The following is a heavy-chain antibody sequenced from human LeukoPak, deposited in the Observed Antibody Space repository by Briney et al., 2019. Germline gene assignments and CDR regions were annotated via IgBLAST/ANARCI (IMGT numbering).Heavy chain of an antibody. D-gene: IGHD3-10*01. Sequence: GGSPRLSCAASGFTFSSYSMNWVRQAPGKGLEWVSSISSSSSYIYYADSVKGRFTISRDNAKNSLYLQMNSLRAEDTAVYYCARDKDRTYYYGSGTLGYWGQGTLVTVSS. CDR2: ISSSSSYI. V-gene: IGHV3-21*01. CDR3: ARDKDRTYYYGSGTLGY. J-gene: IGHJ4*02. CDR1: GFTFSSYS.